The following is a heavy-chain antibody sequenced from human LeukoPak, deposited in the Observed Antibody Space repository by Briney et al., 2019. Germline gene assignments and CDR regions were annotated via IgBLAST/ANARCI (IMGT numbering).Heavy chain of an antibody. CDR3: ARAGRSSGYHAFDY. V-gene: IGHV3-21*01. CDR1: GFTFSSYS. J-gene: IGHJ4*02. D-gene: IGHD3-22*01. CDR2: ISSSSSYI. Sequence: PGGSLRLSCAASGFTFSSYSMNWVRQAPGKGLEWVSSISSSSSYIYYADSVKGRFTIPRDNAKNSLYLQMNSLRAEDTAVYYCARAGRSSGYHAFDYWGQGTLVTVSS.